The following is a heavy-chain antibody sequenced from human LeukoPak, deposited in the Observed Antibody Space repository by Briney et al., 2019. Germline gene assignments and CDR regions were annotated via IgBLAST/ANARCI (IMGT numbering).Heavy chain of an antibody. J-gene: IGHJ3*02. CDR1: DDSFSSHY. V-gene: IGHV4-59*11. CDR3: ARDLVTVTKGFDI. Sequence: SSETLSLTCAVSDDSFSSHYWTWIRQPPGKGLEWIGYISYIGSTNYNPSLKSRVTISIDTSKNQFSLTLSSVTAADTAVYYCARDLVTVTKGFDIWGQGTMVSVSS. D-gene: IGHD4-17*01. CDR2: ISYIGST.